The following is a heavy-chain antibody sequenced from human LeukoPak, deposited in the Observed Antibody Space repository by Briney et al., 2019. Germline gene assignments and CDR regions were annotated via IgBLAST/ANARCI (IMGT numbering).Heavy chain of an antibody. CDR2: IKQDGSEK. J-gene: IGHJ4*02. CDR1: GFTFSSYW. V-gene: IGHV3-7*01. Sequence: GGSLRLSCAASGFTFSSYWMSWVRQAPGKGLEGVANIKQDGSEKYYVDSVKGRFTISRDNAKSSLYLQMNSLRGEDTAVFYCASQNDYGGNCFFEYWGQGTLVTVSS. D-gene: IGHD4-23*01. CDR3: ASQNDYGGNCFFEY.